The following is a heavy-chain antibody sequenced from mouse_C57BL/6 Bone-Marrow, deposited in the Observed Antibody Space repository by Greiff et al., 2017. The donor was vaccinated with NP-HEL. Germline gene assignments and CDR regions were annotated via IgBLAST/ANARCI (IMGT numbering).Heavy chain of an antibody. CDR1: GYTFTDYE. J-gene: IGHJ2*01. Sequence: VQLQQSGAELVRPGASVTLSCKASGYTFTDYEMHWVKQTPVHGLEWIGAIDPETGGTAYNQKFKGKAILTADKSSSTAYMELRSLTSEDSAVYYCTRENGYYVLFDYWGQGTTLTVSS. CDR2: IDPETGGT. V-gene: IGHV1-15*01. D-gene: IGHD2-3*01. CDR3: TRENGYYVLFDY.